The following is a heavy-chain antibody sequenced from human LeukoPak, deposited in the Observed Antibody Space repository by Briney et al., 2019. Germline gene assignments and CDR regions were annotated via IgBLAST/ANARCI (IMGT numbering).Heavy chain of an antibody. J-gene: IGHJ4*02. V-gene: IGHV3-9*01. CDR2: ISWNSGSI. CDR1: GFTFDDYA. CDR3: ASLEWLPD. D-gene: IGHD3-3*01. Sequence: GGSLRLSCAASGFTFDDYAMHWVRQAPGKGLEWVSGISWNSGSIGYADSVKGRFTISRDNAKNSLYLQMNSLRAEDTALYYCASLEWLPDWGQGTLVTVSS.